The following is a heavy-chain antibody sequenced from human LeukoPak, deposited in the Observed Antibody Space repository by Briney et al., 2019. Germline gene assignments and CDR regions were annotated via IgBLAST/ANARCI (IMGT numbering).Heavy chain of an antibody. J-gene: IGHJ6*02. V-gene: IGHV3-11*01. D-gene: IGHD1-7*01. Sequence: NPGGSLRLSCAASGFTFSDYYVSWIRQAPGKGLEWVSYISSSGSTIYYADSVKGRFTISRDNAKNSLYLQMNSLRAEDTAVYYCARSELSKYYYYGMDVWGQGTTVTVSS. CDR1: GFTFSDYY. CDR2: ISSSGSTI. CDR3: ARSELSKYYYYGMDV.